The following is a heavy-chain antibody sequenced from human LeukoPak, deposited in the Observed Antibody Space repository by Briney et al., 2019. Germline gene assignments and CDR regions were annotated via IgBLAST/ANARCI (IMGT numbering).Heavy chain of an antibody. Sequence: GSLRLSCAASGFTFSSYAMSWIRQPPGKGLEWIGEINHSGSTNYNPSLKSRVTISVDTSKNQFSLKLSSVTAADTAVYYCARGPYGSGPDYWGQGTLVTVSS. V-gene: IGHV4-34*01. D-gene: IGHD3-10*01. CDR3: ARGPYGSGPDY. CDR1: GFTFSSYA. CDR2: INHSGST. J-gene: IGHJ4*02.